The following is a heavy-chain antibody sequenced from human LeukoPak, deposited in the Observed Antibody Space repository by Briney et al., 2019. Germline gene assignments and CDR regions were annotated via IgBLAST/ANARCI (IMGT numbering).Heavy chain of an antibody. V-gene: IGHV1-2*04. CDR1: GGTFSSYA. CDR2: INPNSGGT. CDR3: ARSYSGYDPFDY. J-gene: IGHJ4*02. D-gene: IGHD5-12*01. Sequence: ASVKVSCKASGGTFSSYAISWVRQAPGQGLEWMGWINPNSGGTNYAQKFQGWVTMTRDTSISTAYMELSRLRSDDTAVYYCARSYSGYDPFDYWGQGTLATVSS.